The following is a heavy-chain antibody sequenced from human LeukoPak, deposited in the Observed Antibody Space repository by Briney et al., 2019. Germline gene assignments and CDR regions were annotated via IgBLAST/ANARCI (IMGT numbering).Heavy chain of an antibody. CDR2: IKQDGSEK. D-gene: IGHD3-22*01. CDR1: GFNFNNHW. Sequence: PGGSPKLLCSTSGFNFNNHWMSWAPQAPGKGPEWVANIKQDGSEKYYVDSVKGRFTISRDNAKNSLYLQMNSLRAEDTAVYYCARVDYYDSSGEGDYWGQGTLVTVSS. J-gene: IGHJ4*02. CDR3: ARVDYYDSSGEGDY. V-gene: IGHV3-7*01.